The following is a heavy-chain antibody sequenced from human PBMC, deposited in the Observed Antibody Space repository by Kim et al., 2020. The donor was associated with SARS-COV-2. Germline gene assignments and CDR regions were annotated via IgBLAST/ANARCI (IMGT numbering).Heavy chain of an antibody. CDR1: GFTFSTSW. J-gene: IGHJ1*01. D-gene: IGHD3-9*01. V-gene: IGHV3-74*01. CDR3: TRVREVDKDFQY. CDR2: INNDGTDT. Sequence: GGSLRLSCAASGFTFSTSWMHWVRQGPGKGLVWVSRINNDGTDTAYADSVKGRFTISRDNAKNTMYLQKNSLRVEDTAVYFCTRVREVDKDFQYWGRGTLVTVSS.